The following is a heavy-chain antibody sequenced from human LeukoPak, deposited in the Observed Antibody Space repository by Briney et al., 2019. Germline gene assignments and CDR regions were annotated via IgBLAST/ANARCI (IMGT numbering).Heavy chain of an antibody. CDR2: INAGNGNT. D-gene: IGHD3-22*01. V-gene: IGHV1-3*01. CDR3: ARARVITTLPPYFDY. J-gene: IGHJ4*02. Sequence: GASVKVSCKVSGHTFTSYAMHWVRQAPGQRLEWMGWINAGNGNTKYSQKFLGRVTITRDTSASTAYMELSSLRSEDTAVYYCARARVITTLPPYFDYWGQGTLVTVSS. CDR1: GHTFTSYA.